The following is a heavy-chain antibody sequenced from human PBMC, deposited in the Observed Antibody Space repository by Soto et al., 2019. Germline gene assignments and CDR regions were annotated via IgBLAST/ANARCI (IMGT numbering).Heavy chain of an antibody. V-gene: IGHV3-9*01. Sequence: SLRLSCAASGFTFDDYAMHWVRQAPGKGLEWVSGISWNSGSIGYADSVKGRFTISRDNAKNSLYLQMNSLRDEDTALYYCARDRTYYYGSGSYYNPSFDIRGQGTMVTVSS. CDR2: ISWNSGSI. J-gene: IGHJ3*02. CDR1: GFTFDDYA. D-gene: IGHD3-10*01. CDR3: ARDRTYYYGSGSYYNPSFDI.